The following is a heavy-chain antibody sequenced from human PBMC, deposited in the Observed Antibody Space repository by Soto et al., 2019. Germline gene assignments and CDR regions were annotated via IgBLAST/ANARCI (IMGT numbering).Heavy chain of an antibody. V-gene: IGHV4-30-2*01. CDR2: IYNSGST. CDR1: GASIRSSSSY. CDR3: AIGRITMVRGVNELVWLFDP. D-gene: IGHD3-10*01. Sequence: SETLSLTCTVSGASIRSSSSYWGWLRQPQGKGQEWIGYIYNSGSTYYNPYLKSRVTISVDRSKNQLSLKLSSVTAADTAVYYCAIGRITMVRGVNELVWLFDPWGQGTLVTVSS. J-gene: IGHJ5*02.